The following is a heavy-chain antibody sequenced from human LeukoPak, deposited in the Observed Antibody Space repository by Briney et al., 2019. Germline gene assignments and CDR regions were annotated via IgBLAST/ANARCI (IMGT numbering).Heavy chain of an antibody. CDR3: ARDPLDHLYCGGDCYPFDY. CDR2: INPSGGST. CDR1: GYTFTSYY. D-gene: IGHD2-21*02. J-gene: IGHJ4*02. Sequence: ASVTVSCTASGYTFTSYYMHWVRQAPGQGLEWMGIINPSGGSTSYAQKFQGRVTMTRDTSTSTVYMELSSLRSEDTAVYYCARDPLDHLYCGGDCYPFDYWGQGTLVTVSS. V-gene: IGHV1-46*01.